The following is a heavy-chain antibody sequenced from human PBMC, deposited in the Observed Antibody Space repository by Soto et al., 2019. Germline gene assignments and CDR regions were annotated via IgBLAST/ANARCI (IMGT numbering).Heavy chain of an antibody. J-gene: IGHJ5*02. CDR3: ARDMSSSWYNWFDP. D-gene: IGHD6-13*01. CDR2: IYYSGST. V-gene: IGHV4-61*01. Sequence: PSETLSLTCTVSGGSVSSGSYYWSWIRQPPGKGLEWIGYIYYSGSTNHNPSLKSRVTISVDTSKNQFSLKLSSVTAADTAVYYCARDMSSSWYNWFDPWGQGTLVTVSS. CDR1: GGSVSSGSYY.